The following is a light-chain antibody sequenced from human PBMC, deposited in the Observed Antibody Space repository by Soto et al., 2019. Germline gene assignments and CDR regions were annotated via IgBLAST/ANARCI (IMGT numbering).Light chain of an antibody. CDR1: QSVSSSY. V-gene: IGKV3-20*01. CDR2: GAS. CDR3: QQYGSSPWYT. Sequence: EIVLTQSPGILSLSPGERATLSCRASQSVSSSYLAWYQQKPGQAPRLLIYGASSRATGIPDRFSGSGSGTDFTLTISRLEPEDFAVYYCQQYGSSPWYTFGQGTKLEIK. J-gene: IGKJ2*01.